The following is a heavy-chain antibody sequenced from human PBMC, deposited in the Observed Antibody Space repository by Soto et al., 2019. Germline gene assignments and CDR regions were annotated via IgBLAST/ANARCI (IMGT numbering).Heavy chain of an antibody. CDR1: GGSISSYY. Sequence: QVQLQESGPGLVKPSETLSLTCTVSGGSISSYYWSWIRQPPGKGLEWIGYIYYSGSTNYNPSLKSRDTXXXXXXXXXXXXXXXXXXXXXXXXXXXXXXXPXXXXXXXXYXGMDVWGQGTTVTVSS. J-gene: IGHJ6*02. CDR3: XXXXPXXXXXXXXYXGMDV. V-gene: IGHV4-59*01. CDR2: IYYSGST.